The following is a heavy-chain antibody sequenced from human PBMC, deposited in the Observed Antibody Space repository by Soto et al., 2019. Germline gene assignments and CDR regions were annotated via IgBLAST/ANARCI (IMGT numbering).Heavy chain of an antibody. CDR2: INPSGGST. CDR3: AREFGITIFGVVITPDYYYGMDV. CDR1: GYTFTSYY. D-gene: IGHD3-3*01. Sequence: GPSVKVSCKASGYTFTSYYMHWVRQAPGQGLEWMGIINPSGGSTSYAQKFQGRVTMTRDTSTSTVYMELSSLRSEDTAVYYCAREFGITIFGVVITPDYYYGMDVWGQGTTVTVSS. V-gene: IGHV1-46*01. J-gene: IGHJ6*02.